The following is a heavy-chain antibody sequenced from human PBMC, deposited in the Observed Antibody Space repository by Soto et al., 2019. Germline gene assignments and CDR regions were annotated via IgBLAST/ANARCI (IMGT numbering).Heavy chain of an antibody. V-gene: IGHV3-21*06. CDR1: GFTFTRYS. J-gene: IGHJ4*02. Sequence: GGSLRLSCAASGFTFTRYSMNWVRQAPGKGLEWVSSISSTTNYIYYGDSMKGRFTISRDNAKNSLYLEMNSLRAEDTAVYYCAREAEDLTSNFDYWGQGXLVTVYS. CDR2: ISSTTNYI. CDR3: AREAEDLTSNFDY.